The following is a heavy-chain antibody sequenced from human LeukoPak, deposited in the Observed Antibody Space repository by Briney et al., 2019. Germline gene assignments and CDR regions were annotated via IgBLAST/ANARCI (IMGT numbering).Heavy chain of an antibody. CDR1: GFSFSNYS. Sequence: PGGSMRLSCAAAGFSFSNYSMRWVRQAPGKGLEWGSSISSSSTYIYYADSVKGRFTISRHNAKNSLYLQMNSLRAKDKAVYYCVREAMVGTSDYWGQGTLVTVSS. D-gene: IGHD5-18*01. CDR2: ISSSSTYI. J-gene: IGHJ4*02. V-gene: IGHV3-21*06. CDR3: VREAMVGTSDY.